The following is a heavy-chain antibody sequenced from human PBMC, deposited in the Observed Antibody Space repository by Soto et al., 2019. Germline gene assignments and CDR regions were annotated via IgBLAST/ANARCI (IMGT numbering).Heavy chain of an antibody. V-gene: IGHV1-58*01. Sequence: SVKVSCKACGFTFTSSAVQWVRQARGQRLEWIGWIVVGSGNTNYAQKFQERVTITRDMSTSTAYMELSSLRSEDTAVYYCAAVPEILLVRNDIRGKGTIVTV. CDR1: GFTFTSSA. D-gene: IGHD2-8*02. CDR3: AAVPEILLVRNDI. J-gene: IGHJ3*02. CDR2: IVVGSGNT.